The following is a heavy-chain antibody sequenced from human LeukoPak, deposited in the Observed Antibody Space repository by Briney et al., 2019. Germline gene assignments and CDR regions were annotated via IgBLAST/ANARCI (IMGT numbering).Heavy chain of an antibody. D-gene: IGHD3-10*01. Sequence: PSETLSLTCTVSGGSISSSSYYWGWIRQPPGKGLEWIGSIYYSGSTYYNPSLKSRVTISADTSKNQFSLKLSSVTAADTAVYYCARDLYGSGSLYNWFDPWGQGTLVTVSS. CDR1: GGSISSSSYY. V-gene: IGHV4-39*07. CDR3: ARDLYGSGSLYNWFDP. J-gene: IGHJ5*02. CDR2: IYYSGST.